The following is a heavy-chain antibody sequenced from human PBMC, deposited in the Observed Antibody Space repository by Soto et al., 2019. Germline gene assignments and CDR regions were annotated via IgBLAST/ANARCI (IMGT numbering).Heavy chain of an antibody. CDR2: ISSSSSYI. Sequence: EVQLVESGGGLVKPGGSLRLSCAASGFTFSSNSMNWVRQAPGKGLEWVSSISSSSSYIYYADSVRGRFTISRDNAKNSLYLQRNSLRAEDTAVYYCARVDQYSYGYPCDHWGQGTLVTVSS. J-gene: IGHJ4*02. CDR3: ARVDQYSYGYPCDH. V-gene: IGHV3-21*06. D-gene: IGHD5-18*01. CDR1: GFTFSSNS.